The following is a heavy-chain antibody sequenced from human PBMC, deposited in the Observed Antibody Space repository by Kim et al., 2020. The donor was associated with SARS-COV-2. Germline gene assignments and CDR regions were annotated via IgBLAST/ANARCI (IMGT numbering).Heavy chain of an antibody. CDR3: AKDAREEMRVVVIRYYYGMDV. CDR1: GFTFSSYA. J-gene: IGHJ6*02. D-gene: IGHD3-22*01. V-gene: IGHV3-23*01. Sequence: GGSLRLSCAASGFTFSSYAMSWVRQAPGKGLEWVSVISGSGGSTYYADSVKGRFTISRDNSKNTLYLQMNSLRAEDTAVYYCAKDAREEMRVVVIRYYYGMDVWGQGTTVTVSS. CDR2: ISGSGGST.